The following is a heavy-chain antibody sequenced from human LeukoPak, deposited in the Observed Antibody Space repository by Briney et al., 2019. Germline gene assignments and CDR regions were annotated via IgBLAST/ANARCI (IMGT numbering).Heavy chain of an antibody. J-gene: IGHJ3*02. D-gene: IGHD6-19*01. Sequence: ASVKVSCKASGYTFTSYGISWVRQAPGQGLEWMGWISAYNGNTTYAQKLQGRVTMTTDTSTSTAYMELRSLRSDDTAVYYCARGSWISSGWDPGAAFDIWGQGTMVTVSS. V-gene: IGHV1-18*01. CDR1: GYTFTSYG. CDR3: ARGSWISSGWDPGAAFDI. CDR2: ISAYNGNT.